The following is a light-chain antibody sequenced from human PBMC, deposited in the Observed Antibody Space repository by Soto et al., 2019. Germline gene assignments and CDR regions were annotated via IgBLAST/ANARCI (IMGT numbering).Light chain of an antibody. V-gene: IGLV1-40*01. J-gene: IGLJ3*02. CDR1: RSNVGANYD. Sequence: QSVLTQPPSVSGAPVQTITISCTGSRSNVGANYDVHWYQVLPGAGPRLLIYKNNNRPSGVPDRFSGSKSGTSASLAITGLRAEDEADYYCQSYDNILSGPLFGGGTKLTVL. CDR3: QSYDNILSGPL. CDR2: KNN.